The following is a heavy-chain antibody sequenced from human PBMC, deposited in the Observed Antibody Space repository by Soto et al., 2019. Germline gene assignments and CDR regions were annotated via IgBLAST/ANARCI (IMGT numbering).Heavy chain of an antibody. J-gene: IGHJ4*02. CDR2: IWYDGSNK. V-gene: IGHV3-33*01. Sequence: QVQLVESGGGVVQPGRSLRLSCAASGFTFSSYSMHWVRQAPGKGLEWVAVIWYDGSNKYYADSVKGRFTISRDNSKNTLYLQMNSLRAEDTAVYYCARDGPRYCSGGSCYFDYWGQGTLVTVSS. CDR1: GFTFSSYS. CDR3: ARDGPRYCSGGSCYFDY. D-gene: IGHD2-15*01.